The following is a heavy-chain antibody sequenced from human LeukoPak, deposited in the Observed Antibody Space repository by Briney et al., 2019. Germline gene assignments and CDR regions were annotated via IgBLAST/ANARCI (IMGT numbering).Heavy chain of an antibody. Sequence: SETLSLTCTVSGGSISSYYWSWIRQPPGKGLEWIGYIYYSGSTNYSPSLKSRVTISVDTSKNQFSLKLSSVTAADTAVYYCARVDSSGWYRVYWGQGTLVTVSS. J-gene: IGHJ4*02. CDR3: ARVDSSGWYRVY. CDR1: GGSISSYY. D-gene: IGHD6-19*01. V-gene: IGHV4-59*01. CDR2: IYYSGST.